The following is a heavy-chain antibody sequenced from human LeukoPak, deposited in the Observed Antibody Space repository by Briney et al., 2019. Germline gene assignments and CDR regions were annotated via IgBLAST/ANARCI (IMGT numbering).Heavy chain of an antibody. CDR3: ARDWIGGPIVVVPAAIGY. V-gene: IGHV1-18*01. CDR2: ISAYNGNT. D-gene: IGHD2-2*02. CDR1: GYTFTSYG. Sequence: ASVKVSCKASGYTFTSYGISWVRQAPGQGLEWMGWISAYNGNTNYAQKLQGRVTMTTDTSTSTAYMELRSLRSDDTAVYYCARDWIGGPIVVVPAAIGYWGQGTLVTVSS. J-gene: IGHJ4*02.